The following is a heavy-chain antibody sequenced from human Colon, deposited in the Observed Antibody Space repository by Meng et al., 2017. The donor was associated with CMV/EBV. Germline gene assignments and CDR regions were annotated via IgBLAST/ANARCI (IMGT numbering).Heavy chain of an antibody. CDR3: ARYGVGATLVSAFDS. V-gene: IGHV3-48*04. CDR1: GFTFSDSG. CDR2: IQSNSNNK. D-gene: IGHD1-26*01. J-gene: IGHJ3*02. Sequence: GGSLRLSCAASGFTFSDSGMNWVRQIPGKGLEWVSYIQSNSNNKYYADSVKGRFTISRDNSENSLYLQMNSLRAEDTAVYYCARYGVGATLVSAFDSWGQGTMVTVSS.